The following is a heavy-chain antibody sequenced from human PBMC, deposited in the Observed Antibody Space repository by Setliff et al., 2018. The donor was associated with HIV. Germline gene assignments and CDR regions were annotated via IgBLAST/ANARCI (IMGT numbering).Heavy chain of an antibody. CDR2: VSPHNSQT. CDR3: ASLDGSESPYIYYYYMDV. D-gene: IGHD3-10*01. CDR1: NYSFSNYG. Sequence: ASVKVSCKASNYSFSNYGISWVRQAPGQGLEWMGWVSPHNSQTKHGQRFQNRVTLTTDTSTSTAYMELRSLKSDDTAVYYCASLDGSESPYIYYYYMDVWGKGTAVTVSS. J-gene: IGHJ6*03. V-gene: IGHV1-18*01.